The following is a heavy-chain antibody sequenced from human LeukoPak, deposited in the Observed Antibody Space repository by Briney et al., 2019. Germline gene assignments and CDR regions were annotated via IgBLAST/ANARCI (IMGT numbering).Heavy chain of an antibody. Sequence: GGSLRLSCAASGFTFSSYAMSWVRQAPGKGLEWVSAISGSGGSTYYADSVKGRFTISRDNSKNTLYLQMNSLRAEDTAVYYCAKTRYSVTPPPGWFDPWGQGTLVTVSS. V-gene: IGHV3-23*01. CDR3: AKTRYSVTPPPGWFDP. D-gene: IGHD4-23*01. CDR1: GFTFSSYA. CDR2: ISGSGGST. J-gene: IGHJ5*02.